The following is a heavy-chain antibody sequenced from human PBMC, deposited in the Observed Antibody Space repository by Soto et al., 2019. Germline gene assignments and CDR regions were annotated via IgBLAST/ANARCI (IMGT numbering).Heavy chain of an antibody. J-gene: IGHJ3*02. D-gene: IGHD2-21*01. CDR1: GYSFTSYW. CDR2: IYPGDSDT. V-gene: IGHV5-51*01. Sequence: PGLPMQVRSKGSGYSFTSYWVGWVRQIPGKGLEWMGIIYPGDSDTRYSPSFQGQVTISADKSISTAYLQWSSLKASDTAMYYCARHHGTYCGGDCYSAFDIWGQGTMVTVSS. CDR3: ARHHGTYCGGDCYSAFDI.